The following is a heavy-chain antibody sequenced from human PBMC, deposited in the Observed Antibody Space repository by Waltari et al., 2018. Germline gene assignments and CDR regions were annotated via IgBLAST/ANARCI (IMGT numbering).Heavy chain of an antibody. V-gene: IGHV3-15*07. Sequence: EVQLVESGGGLVNPGGSLRLSCAASGFSFSNAWMNWVRQAPGKGLEWVGRIKTRADGGTAYYAAPVRGRFTISRDDSQNTLYLQMNSLKTEDTAVYYCTPPPYYYYYGMDVWGQGTTVTVSS. CDR3: TPPPYYYYYGMDV. CDR1: GFSFSNAW. CDR2: IKTRADGGTA. J-gene: IGHJ6*02.